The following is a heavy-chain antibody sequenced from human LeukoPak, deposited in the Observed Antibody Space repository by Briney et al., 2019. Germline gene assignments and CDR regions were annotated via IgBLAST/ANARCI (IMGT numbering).Heavy chain of an antibody. V-gene: IGHV1-2*02. CDR3: ARVSQSSGEIRADF. CDR2: INPNSGGT. Sequence: GASVKVSCKASGYTFTGYYMHWVQQAPGQGLEWMGWINPNSGGTNYAQKFQGRVTMTRDTSISTAYMELSRLRSDDTAVYYCARVSQSSGEIRADFWGQGTLVTVSS. J-gene: IGHJ4*02. CDR1: GYTFTGYY. D-gene: IGHD3-10*01.